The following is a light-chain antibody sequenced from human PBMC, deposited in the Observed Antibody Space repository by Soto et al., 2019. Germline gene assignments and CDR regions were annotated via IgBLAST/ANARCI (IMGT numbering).Light chain of an antibody. CDR2: DAS. J-gene: IGKJ1*01. CDR3: QQFKGFPRT. CDR1: QGISSA. Sequence: GDRVTITCRASQGISSALAWYQQEPGKAPKLLIYDASSLESGVPSRFSGSGSGTDFTLIISSLQPEDFATYYCQQFKGFPRTFGQGTKVEI. V-gene: IGKV1-13*02.